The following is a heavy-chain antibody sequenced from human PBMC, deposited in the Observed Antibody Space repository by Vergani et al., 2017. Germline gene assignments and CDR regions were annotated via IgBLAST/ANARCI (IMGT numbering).Heavy chain of an antibody. CDR3: ARPHSSSRNAFDI. D-gene: IGHD6-13*01. CDR1: GGSISSGGSY. V-gene: IGHV4-31*03. Sequence: QVQLQESGPGLVKPSQTLSLTCTVSGGSISSGGSYWSWIRQHPGKGLEWIGYIYYSGSTYYNPSLKIRVTISVDTSKTQFSLKLSSVTAADTAVYYCARPHSSSRNAFDIWGQGTMVTVSS. J-gene: IGHJ3*02. CDR2: IYYSGST.